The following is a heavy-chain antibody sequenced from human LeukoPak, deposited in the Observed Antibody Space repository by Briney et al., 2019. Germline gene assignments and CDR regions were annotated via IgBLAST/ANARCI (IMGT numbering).Heavy chain of an antibody. D-gene: IGHD3-22*01. V-gene: IGHV1-24*01. CDR2: FDPEDGET. CDR3: ATGYNYYDSGGYGL. Sequence: ASVKVSCKASGGTFSSYAISWVRQAPGQGLEWMGGFDPEDGETIYAQKFQGRVTMTEDTSTDTAYMELSSLRSEDTAVYYCATGYNYYDSGGYGLWGQGTLVTVSS. J-gene: IGHJ4*02. CDR1: GGTFSSYA.